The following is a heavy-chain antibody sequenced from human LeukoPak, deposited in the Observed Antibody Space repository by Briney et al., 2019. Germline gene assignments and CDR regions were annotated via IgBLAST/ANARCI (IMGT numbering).Heavy chain of an antibody. V-gene: IGHV1-3*01. J-gene: IGHJ5*02. D-gene: IGHD3-9*01. CDR2: INADSGDT. CDR1: GYTFTTYA. CDR3: ARAPYDFLTGYSLNWFDP. Sequence: GASVTVSCTASGYTFTTYAMHWVRQAPGQRLEWMGWINADSGDTKYSQRFQGRVTISRDTSAYTAYMELRSLISEDTAVYYCARAPYDFLTGYSLNWFDPWGQGTLVTVSS.